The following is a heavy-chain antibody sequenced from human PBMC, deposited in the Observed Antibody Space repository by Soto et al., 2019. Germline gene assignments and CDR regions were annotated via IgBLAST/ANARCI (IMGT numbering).Heavy chain of an antibody. CDR2: INAGNGNT. V-gene: IGHV1-3*01. CDR3: ARVNGYVRLFGAFDI. J-gene: IGHJ3*02. Sequence: QVQLVQSGAEVKKPGASVKVSCKASGYTFTSYAMHWVRQAPGQRLEWMGWINAGNGNTKYSQKFQGRVTITRDTSASTAYMELSSLRSEDMAVYYCARVNGYVRLFGAFDIWGQGTMVTVSS. CDR1: GYTFTSYA. D-gene: IGHD5-12*01.